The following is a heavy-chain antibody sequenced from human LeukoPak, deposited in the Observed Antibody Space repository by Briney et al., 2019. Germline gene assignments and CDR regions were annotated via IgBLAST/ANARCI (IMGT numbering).Heavy chain of an antibody. V-gene: IGHV1-2*02. D-gene: IGHD6-13*01. Sequence: ASVNVSCKASGYTFTGYYMHWVRQAPGQGLEWMGWINPNRGGTNYAQKFQGRVTMTRDTSISTAYMELSRLRSDDTAVYYCARDRAFLAAAGPAAYYYYGMDVWGQGTTVTVSS. CDR2: INPNRGGT. CDR3: ARDRAFLAAAGPAAYYYYGMDV. CDR1: GYTFTGYY. J-gene: IGHJ6*02.